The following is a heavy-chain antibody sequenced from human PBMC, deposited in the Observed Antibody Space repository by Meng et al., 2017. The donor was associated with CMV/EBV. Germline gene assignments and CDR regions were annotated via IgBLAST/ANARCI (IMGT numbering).Heavy chain of an antibody. Sequence: GGSLRLSCAASGFTVSSNSMSGARQAPGKGLGWVSRINSDGSSTSYADSVKGRFTISRDNAKNTLYLQMNSLRAEDTAVYYCAREAAAGAPDYWGQGTLVTVSS. CDR1: GFTVSSNS. V-gene: IGHV3-74*01. CDR2: INSDGSST. CDR3: AREAAAGAPDY. D-gene: IGHD6-13*01. J-gene: IGHJ4*02.